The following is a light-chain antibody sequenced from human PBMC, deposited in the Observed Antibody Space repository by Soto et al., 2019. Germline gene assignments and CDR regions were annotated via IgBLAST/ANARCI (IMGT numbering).Light chain of an antibody. CDR3: QQYGNSPLIT. J-gene: IGKJ5*01. CDR2: DAS. Sequence: EIVLTQSPATLSLSPGERATLSCRASQSVSSYLAWYQQKPGQAPRLLIYDASNRATGIPDRFSGSGSGTDFTLTISRLEPEDFAVYYCQQYGNSPLITFGQGTRLEIK. CDR1: QSVSSY. V-gene: IGKV3-11*01.